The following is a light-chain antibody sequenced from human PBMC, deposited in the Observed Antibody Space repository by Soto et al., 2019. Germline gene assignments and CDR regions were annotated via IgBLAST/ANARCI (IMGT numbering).Light chain of an antibody. V-gene: IGKV1-13*02. Sequence: IQMTQSPSSLSASVGDRVIITCRPSRGIGNALAWYQQKPGKAPKLLIYDASSLESGVPSRFSGSGSGTEFSLTISSLQPDDFATYYCQQYNSYYRPFGQGTKVDIK. CDR3: QQYNSYYRP. J-gene: IGKJ1*01. CDR2: DAS. CDR1: RGIGNA.